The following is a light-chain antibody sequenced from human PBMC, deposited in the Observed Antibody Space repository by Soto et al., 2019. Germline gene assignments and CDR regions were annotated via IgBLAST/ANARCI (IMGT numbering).Light chain of an antibody. V-gene: IGKV3-20*01. CDR3: QQYDSSPWT. CDR1: QSVSSSF. CDR2: GAS. J-gene: IGKJ1*01. Sequence: EIVLTQSPGTLSLSPGGRATLSCRASQSVSSSFLAWYQQKPGQAPRLLIYGASSRATGIPDGFSGSGSGTDFTLTISRLEPEDFAVYYCQQYDSSPWTFGQGTKVEIK.